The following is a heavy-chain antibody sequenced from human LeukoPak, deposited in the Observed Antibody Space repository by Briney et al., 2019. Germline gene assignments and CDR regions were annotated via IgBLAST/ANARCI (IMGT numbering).Heavy chain of an antibody. V-gene: IGHV3-11*04. CDR3: ARDKAGVIAAGNFDY. D-gene: IGHD6-13*01. Sequence: KPGGSLRLSCPASGFTFSDYYMSWIRQAPGKGLEWVSDISSSGSAIYYADSVKGRFTISRDNAKNSLYLQMDSLRAEDTALYYCARDKAGVIAAGNFDYWGQGTLVTVSS. CDR1: GFTFSDYY. J-gene: IGHJ4*02. CDR2: ISSSGSAI.